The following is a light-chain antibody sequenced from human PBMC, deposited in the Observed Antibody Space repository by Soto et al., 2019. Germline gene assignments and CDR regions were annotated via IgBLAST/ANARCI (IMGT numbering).Light chain of an antibody. J-gene: IGLJ2*01. CDR1: SSNVGAGYD. Sequence: QSVLTQPPSVSGAPGQRVTISCTGSSSNVGAGYDVHWYQQLPGTAPKLLMYGDSNRPSGVPDRFSGSQSGTSASLAITGLQAEDEADYYCQSYDSRLSGVVFGGGTKVTVL. CDR3: QSYDSRLSGVV. CDR2: GDS. V-gene: IGLV1-40*01.